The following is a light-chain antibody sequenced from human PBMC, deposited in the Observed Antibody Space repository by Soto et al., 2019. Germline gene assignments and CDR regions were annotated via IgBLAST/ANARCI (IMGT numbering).Light chain of an antibody. Sequence: DIVMTQSPDSLSVSLGERATIKCRSSQSVLHRSNGNNYIAWYQQKPGQPPKLLIYWSSTRDSGVPDRFIGSGSGTDFTLTVSSLQAEDVAVYYCQHYYTTPYTFGQGTKLQIK. CDR2: WSS. J-gene: IGKJ2*01. V-gene: IGKV4-1*01. CDR3: QHYYTTPYT. CDR1: QSVLHRSNGNNY.